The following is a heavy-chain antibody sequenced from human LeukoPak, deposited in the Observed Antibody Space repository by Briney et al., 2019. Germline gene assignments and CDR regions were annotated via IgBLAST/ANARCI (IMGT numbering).Heavy chain of an antibody. CDR2: IIPIFGTA. CDR1: GGTFSSYA. V-gene: IGHV1-69*06. D-gene: IGHD3-3*01. Sequence: ASVKVSCKASGGTFSSYAISWVRQAPGQGLEWMGGIIPIFGTANYAQKFQGRVTITADKSTSTAYMELSSLRSEDTAVYYCARGPRLYDSRYYYYYMDVWGKGTTVTVSS. CDR3: ARGPRLYDSRYYYYYMDV. J-gene: IGHJ6*03.